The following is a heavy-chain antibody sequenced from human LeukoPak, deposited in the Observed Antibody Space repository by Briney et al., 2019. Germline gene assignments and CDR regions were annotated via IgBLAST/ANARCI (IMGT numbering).Heavy chain of an antibody. Sequence: GGSLRLSCAASGFTVSSNYMSWVRQAPGRGLEWVSVIYGGGTTNYADSVKGRFTISRDTFENTVHLEMSDLRVDDTAVYYCARTGWGAYGMDVWGPGTTVTVSS. CDR1: GFTVSSNY. CDR3: ARTGWGAYGMDV. D-gene: IGHD1-26*01. CDR2: IYGGGTT. V-gene: IGHV3-53*01. J-gene: IGHJ6*02.